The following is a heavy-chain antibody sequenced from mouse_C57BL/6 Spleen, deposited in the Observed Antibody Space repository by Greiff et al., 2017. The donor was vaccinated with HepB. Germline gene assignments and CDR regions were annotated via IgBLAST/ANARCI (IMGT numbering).Heavy chain of an antibody. V-gene: IGHV5-9-1*02. Sequence: EVKLMESGEGLVKPGGSLKLSCAASGFTFSSYAMSWVRQTPEKRLEWVAYISSGGDYISYADTVKGRFTISRDTSRNTLYLQMSSLKSEDTAMYYCTREAIYYYVSSYYAMDYWGQGTSVTVSS. J-gene: IGHJ4*01. D-gene: IGHD1-1*01. CDR1: GFTFSSYA. CDR2: ISSGGDYI. CDR3: TREAIYYYVSSYYAMDY.